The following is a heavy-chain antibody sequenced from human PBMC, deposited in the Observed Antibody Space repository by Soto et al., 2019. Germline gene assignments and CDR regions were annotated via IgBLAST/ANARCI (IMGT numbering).Heavy chain of an antibody. CDR3: ARVFSGYDSYYFDY. CDR2: IIPILGIA. Sequence: ASVKVSCKASGGTFSSYTISWVRQAPGQGLEWVGRIIPILGIANYAQKFQGRVTITADKSTSTAYMELSSLRSEDTAVYYCARVFSGYDSYYFDYWGQGTLVTVSS. CDR1: GGTFSSYT. V-gene: IGHV1-69*02. D-gene: IGHD5-12*01. J-gene: IGHJ4*02.